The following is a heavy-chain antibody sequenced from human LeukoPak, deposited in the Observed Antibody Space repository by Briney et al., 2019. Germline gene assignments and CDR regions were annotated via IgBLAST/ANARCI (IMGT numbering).Heavy chain of an antibody. D-gene: IGHD4-11*01. CDR1: GGSISSYY. CDR3: ARDPSYYSGWFDP. V-gene: IGHV4-59*01. CDR2: IYYSGST. J-gene: IGHJ5*02. Sequence: PSETLSLTCTVSGGSISSYYWSWIRQPPGKGLEWIGYIYYSGSTNYNPSLKSRVTISVDTSKNQFSLKLSSVTAADTAVYYCARDPSYYSGWFDPWGQGTLVTVSS.